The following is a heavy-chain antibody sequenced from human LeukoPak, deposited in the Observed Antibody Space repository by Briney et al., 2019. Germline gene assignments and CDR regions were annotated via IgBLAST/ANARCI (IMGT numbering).Heavy chain of an antibody. D-gene: IGHD1-14*01. V-gene: IGHV4-59*01. CDR3: ARDPGMTPGRLDALDI. Sequence: PSETLSLTCTVSGGSISSYYWSWIRQPPGKGLEWIGYIYYSGSTNYNPSLKSRVTISVDTSKNQFSLKLSSVTAADTAVYYCARDPGMTPGRLDALDIWGQGTMVTVSS. J-gene: IGHJ3*02. CDR1: GGSISSYY. CDR2: IYYSGST.